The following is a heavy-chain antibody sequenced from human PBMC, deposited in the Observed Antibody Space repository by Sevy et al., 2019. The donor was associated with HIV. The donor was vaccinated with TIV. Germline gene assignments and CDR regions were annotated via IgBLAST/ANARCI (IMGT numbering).Heavy chain of an antibody. D-gene: IGHD6-13*01. CDR1: GFTFDDHA. J-gene: IGHJ4*02. V-gene: IGHV3-9*01. Sequence: GGSLRLSCTGSGFTFDDHAMHWVRQAPGKGLEWVSGISWNSGRIGYADSAKGRFTISRDNAKNSLYLQMNSLRPEDTALYYCAKEAHLRTYSSSELNYWGQETLVTVSS. CDR2: ISWNSGRI. CDR3: AKEAHLRTYSSSELNY.